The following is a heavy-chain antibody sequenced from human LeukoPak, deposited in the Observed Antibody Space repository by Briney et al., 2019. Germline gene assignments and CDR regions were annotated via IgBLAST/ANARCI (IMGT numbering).Heavy chain of an antibody. D-gene: IGHD6-19*01. Sequence: GGSLRLSCAASGFAFSIYSLNWVRQTPGKRLEWVSYITGGSNNILYADSVKGRFTISRDNAKNSLYPQMNSLRDEDTAVYYCATSRGWRVESWGRGIAVTVSS. V-gene: IGHV3-48*02. J-gene: IGHJ4*02. CDR3: ATSRGWRVES. CDR1: GFAFSIYS. CDR2: ITGGSNNI.